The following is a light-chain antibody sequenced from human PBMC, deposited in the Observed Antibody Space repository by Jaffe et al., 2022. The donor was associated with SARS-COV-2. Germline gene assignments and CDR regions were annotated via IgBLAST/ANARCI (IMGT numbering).Light chain of an antibody. CDR1: QIVTSSY. CDR2: GAS. V-gene: IGKV3-20*01. Sequence: EIVLTQSPGTLSLSPGERATLSCRASQIVTSSYLAWYQQKPGQAPRLLIYGASSRAAGIPDRFSGSGSGTDFTLTVSRLEPEDFAVYYCQQYGTPPNTFGQGTKLEI. CDR3: QQYGTPPNT. J-gene: IGKJ2*01.